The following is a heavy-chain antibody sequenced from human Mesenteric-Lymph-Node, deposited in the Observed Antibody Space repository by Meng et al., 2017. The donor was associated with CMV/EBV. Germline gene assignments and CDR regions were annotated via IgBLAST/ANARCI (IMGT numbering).Heavy chain of an antibody. CDR1: GGTFSSYA. J-gene: IGHJ4*02. D-gene: IGHD3-22*01. Sequence: SVKVSCKASGGTFSSYAISWVRQAPGQGLEWMGGIIPIFGTANYAQKFQGRVTITTDESTSTAYMELSSLRSEDTAVYYCARDYDLSGYYYGPFDYWGQGTLVTVSS. CDR2: IIPIFGTA. V-gene: IGHV1-69*05. CDR3: ARDYDLSGYYYGPFDY.